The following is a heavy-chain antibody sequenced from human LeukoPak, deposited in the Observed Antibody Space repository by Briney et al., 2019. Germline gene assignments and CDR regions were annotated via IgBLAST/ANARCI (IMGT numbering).Heavy chain of an antibody. CDR2: ISGNDDGT. V-gene: IGHV3-23*01. J-gene: IGHJ4*02. CDR3: ATSTGYYYYFDY. CDR1: GFTFSTFG. Sequence: PGGSLRLSCTASGFTFSTFGMTWVRQAPGKGLEWVASISGNDDGTYYADSVKGRFTISRDNSKNTLYLQMNSLRAEDTAVYYCATSTGYYYYFDYWGQGTLVTVSS. D-gene: IGHD3-9*01.